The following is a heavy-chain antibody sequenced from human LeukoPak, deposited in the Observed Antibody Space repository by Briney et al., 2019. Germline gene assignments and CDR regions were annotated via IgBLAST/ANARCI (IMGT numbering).Heavy chain of an antibody. Sequence: SETLSLTCTVSGGSISGYYWSWIRQPPGKGLECIGYIYYSGSTNYNPSLKSRVTISVETSRNQFSLKLTSVTAADTAVYYCAKVSDRDSSGYYWGFEYWGQGTLVTVSS. CDR3: AKVSDRDSSGYYWGFEY. J-gene: IGHJ4*02. CDR1: GGSISGYY. D-gene: IGHD3-22*01. V-gene: IGHV4-59*08. CDR2: IYYSGST.